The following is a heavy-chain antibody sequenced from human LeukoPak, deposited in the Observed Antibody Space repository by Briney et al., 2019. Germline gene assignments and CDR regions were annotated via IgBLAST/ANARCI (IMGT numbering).Heavy chain of an antibody. D-gene: IGHD3-9*01. CDR3: ARGPPVVYDVLTGYYRFDY. V-gene: IGHV4-34*01. J-gene: IGHJ4*02. CDR2: INDSRST. CDR1: GGSFNGYY. Sequence: PSETLSLTCAVHGGSFNGYYWSWIRQPPGKGLEWIGEINDSRSTKYNPSLKSRVNISVDTSKNQFSLKLNSVAAADTAVYYCARGPPVVYDVLTGYYRFDYWGQGTLVTVSS.